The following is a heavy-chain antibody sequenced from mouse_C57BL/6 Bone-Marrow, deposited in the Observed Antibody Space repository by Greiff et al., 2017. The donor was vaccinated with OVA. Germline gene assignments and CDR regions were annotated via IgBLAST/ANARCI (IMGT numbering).Heavy chain of an antibody. Sequence: QVHVKQPGAELVKPGASVKMSCKASGYTFTSYWITWVKQRPGQGLEWIGEIYPGSGSTNYNEKFKSKATLTVDTSSSTAYMQLSSLTSADSAIYYCARRGPNLYFDVWGTGTTVTVSS. CDR3: ARRGPNLYFDV. CDR1: GYTFTSYW. J-gene: IGHJ1*03. CDR2: IYPGSGST. V-gene: IGHV1-55*01.